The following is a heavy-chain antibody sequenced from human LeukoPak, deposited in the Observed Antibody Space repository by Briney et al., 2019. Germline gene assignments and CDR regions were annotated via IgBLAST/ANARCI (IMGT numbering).Heavy chain of an antibody. J-gene: IGHJ6*02. CDR2: ISSSSSYI. Sequence: GGSLRLSCAASGFTFSSYSMNWVRQAPGKGLEWVSSISSSSSYIYYADSVKGRFTISRDNAKNSLYLQMNSLRAEDTAVYYCARDIVVVPAAITDYYGMDVWGQGTTVTVSS. CDR3: ARDIVVVPAAITDYYGMDV. D-gene: IGHD2-2*01. CDR1: GFTFSSYS. V-gene: IGHV3-21*01.